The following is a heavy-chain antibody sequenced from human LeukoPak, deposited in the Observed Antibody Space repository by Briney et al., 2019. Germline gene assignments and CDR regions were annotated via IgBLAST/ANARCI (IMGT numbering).Heavy chain of an antibody. CDR3: AAGYSWAHDY. J-gene: IGHJ4*02. D-gene: IGHD5-18*01. Sequence: SPSETLSLTCSVSGGSISTYYWSWIRQSPDKGLKWIAYDYYNGNTYYNPSLESRVTVSVDATKNQFSLRLRSVTAADTAVYFCAAGYSWAHDYWGQGILVTVSS. V-gene: IGHV4-59*01. CDR2: DYYNGNT. CDR1: GGSISTYY.